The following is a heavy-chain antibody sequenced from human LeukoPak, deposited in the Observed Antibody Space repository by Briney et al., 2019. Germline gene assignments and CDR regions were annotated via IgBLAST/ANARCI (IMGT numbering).Heavy chain of an antibody. CDR2: IYHSGST. CDR3: ARADYVWGSYRANDY. CDR1: GYSISSGYY. D-gene: IGHD3-16*02. V-gene: IGHV4-38-2*01. Sequence: SETLSLTCAVCGYSISSGYYWGWIRQPPGKGLEWIGSIYHSGSTYYNPSLKSRVTISVDTSKNQFSLKLSSVTAADTAVYYCARADYVWGSYRANDYWGQGTLVTVSS. J-gene: IGHJ4*02.